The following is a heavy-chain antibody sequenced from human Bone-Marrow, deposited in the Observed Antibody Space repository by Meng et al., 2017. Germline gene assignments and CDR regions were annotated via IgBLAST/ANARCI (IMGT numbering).Heavy chain of an antibody. V-gene: IGHV1-69*06. CDR2: IIPIFGTA. CDR3: ARVVGYSGSYELDP. J-gene: IGHJ5*02. CDR1: GGTFSSYA. Sequence: QVRRVQPGAELKKPGSAVNVSCKAAGGTFSSYAISRGRQAPGQGLEWMGGIIPIFGTANYGQKFQGRVTITADKSTSTAYMELSSLRSEDTAVYYCARVVGYSGSYELDPWGQGTLVTVSS. D-gene: IGHD1-26*01.